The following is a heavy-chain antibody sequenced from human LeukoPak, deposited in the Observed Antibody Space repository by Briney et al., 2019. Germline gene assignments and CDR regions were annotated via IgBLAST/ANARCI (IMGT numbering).Heavy chain of an antibody. CDR1: GGSISSSSYY. CDR2: IYYSGST. CDR3: ASDGYSSGYYYYYGMDV. J-gene: IGHJ6*02. Sequence: SETLSLTCTVSGGSISSSSYYWGWIRQPPGKGLEWIGSIYYSGSTYYNPSLKSRVTISVDTSKNQFSLKLSSVTAADTAVYYCASDGYSSGYYYYYGMDVWGQGTTVTVSS. D-gene: IGHD6-19*01. V-gene: IGHV4-39*01.